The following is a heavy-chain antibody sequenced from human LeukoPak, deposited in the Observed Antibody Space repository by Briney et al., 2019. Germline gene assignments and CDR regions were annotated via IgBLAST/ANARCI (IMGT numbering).Heavy chain of an antibody. J-gene: IGHJ4*02. Sequence: QTGGSLRLSCAASGFTVSSLFMSWVRQAPGKGLQFVSLITGGGGTQYADSVEGRFTISRDNSKNTLFLQMNSLRVEDTAVYYCARGRSTTTIFDYWGQGTLVTVSS. D-gene: IGHD5-24*01. V-gene: IGHV3-53*01. CDR3: ARGRSTTTIFDY. CDR1: GFTVSSLF. CDR2: ITGGGGT.